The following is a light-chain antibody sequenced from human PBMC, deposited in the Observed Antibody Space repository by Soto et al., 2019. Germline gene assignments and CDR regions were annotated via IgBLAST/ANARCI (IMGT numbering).Light chain of an antibody. V-gene: IGKV3-11*01. CDR3: QQSYISPYT. CDR2: DAS. Sequence: EIVLTQSPATLSLSPGERATLSCRASQSVGSYFAWYQQKPGQAPRLLIYDASNRATGIPARFSGSGSGTDFTLTISSLQTEDFATYFCQQSYISPYTFGQGTKLDI. J-gene: IGKJ2*01. CDR1: QSVGSY.